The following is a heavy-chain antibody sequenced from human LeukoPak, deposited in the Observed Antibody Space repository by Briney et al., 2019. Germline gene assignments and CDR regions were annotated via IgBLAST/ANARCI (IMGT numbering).Heavy chain of an antibody. CDR2: IYYSGST. Sequence: SETLSLTCTVSGGSISSYYWSWIRQPPGKGLEWIGYIYYSGSTNYNPSLKSRVTISVDTSKNQFPLKLSSVTAADTAVYYCVGGGVDAFDIWGQGTMVTVSS. CDR1: GGSISSYY. V-gene: IGHV4-59*01. D-gene: IGHD3-16*01. J-gene: IGHJ3*02. CDR3: VGGGVDAFDI.